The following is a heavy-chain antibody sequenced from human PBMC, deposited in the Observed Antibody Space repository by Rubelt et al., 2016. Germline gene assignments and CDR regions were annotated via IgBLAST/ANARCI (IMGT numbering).Heavy chain of an antibody. J-gene: IGHJ3*02. CDR2: IWYDGSKS. CDR1: SGSISSSNW. Sequence: QVQLQESGPGLVKPSGTLSLTCAVSSGSISSSNWWSWVRQPPGKGLEWVAVIWYDGSKSYYADSVKGRFTFSRDNSKNILFLQMNSLRAEDTAVYYCAKALSVAATRSAFDIWGQGTMVTVSS. V-gene: IGHV3-33*06. CDR3: AKALSVAATRSAFDI. D-gene: IGHD2-15*01.